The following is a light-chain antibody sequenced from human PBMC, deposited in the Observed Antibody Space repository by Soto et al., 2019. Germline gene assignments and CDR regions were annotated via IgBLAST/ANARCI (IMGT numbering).Light chain of an antibody. CDR3: QQRSNWPT. V-gene: IGKV3-11*01. Sequence: EIRFTQSPSTLSLSPGERATLSFRASQSVRGNLAWYQQNPGQAPRLLIYGASTRATAIPARFSGSGSGTDFTLTISSLEPEDFAVYYCQQRSNWPTFGQGTNVDI. CDR1: QSVRGN. J-gene: IGKJ1*01. CDR2: GAS.